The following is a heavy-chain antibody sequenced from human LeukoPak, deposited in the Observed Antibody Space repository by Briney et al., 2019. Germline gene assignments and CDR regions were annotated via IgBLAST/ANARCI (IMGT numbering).Heavy chain of an antibody. V-gene: IGHV4-34*01. D-gene: IGHD2-2*01. Sequence: SETLSLTCAVYGGSFSGYYWSWIRQPPGKGLEWIGEVNHSGSTNYNPSLKSRVAISADTSKNQFSLKLNSVTAADTAVYYCARGCAAGAAMIHVDPWGQGTLVTVSS. CDR3: ARGCAAGAAMIHVDP. J-gene: IGHJ5*02. CDR2: VNHSGST. CDR1: GGSFSGYY.